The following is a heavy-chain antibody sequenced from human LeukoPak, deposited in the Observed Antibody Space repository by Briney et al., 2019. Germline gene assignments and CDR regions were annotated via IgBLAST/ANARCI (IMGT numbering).Heavy chain of an antibody. CDR3: ARARRCLQFPYYMAV. D-gene: IGHD5-24*01. CDR2: INHSGST. CDR1: GGSFSGYY. V-gene: IGHV4-34*01. Sequence: SATLSLICAVYGGSFSGYYWSWIRQPPGKGLEWIGEINHSGSTNYNPSLKSRVTISVDTSKNQFSLKLSSVTAADTAVYYCARARRCLQFPYYMAVWGKGTTVTVSS. J-gene: IGHJ6*03.